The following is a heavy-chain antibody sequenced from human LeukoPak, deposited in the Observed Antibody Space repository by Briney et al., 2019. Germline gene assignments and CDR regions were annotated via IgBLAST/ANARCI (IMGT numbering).Heavy chain of an antibody. V-gene: IGHV3-48*03. D-gene: IGHD6-13*01. J-gene: IGHJ4*02. CDR3: ARDHSSSWYFDY. CDR1: GFTFSSYE. CDR2: ISSSGSTI. Sequence: GGSLRLSCAASGFTFSSYEMNWVRQAPGKGPEWVSYISSSGSTIYYADSVKGRFTISRDNAKNSLYLQMNSLRAEDTAVYYCARDHSSSWYFDYWGQGTLVTVSS.